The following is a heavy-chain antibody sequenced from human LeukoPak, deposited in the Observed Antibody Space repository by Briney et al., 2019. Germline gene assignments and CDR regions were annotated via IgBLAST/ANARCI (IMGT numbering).Heavy chain of an antibody. CDR3: ARQLGYCAAGTCYFDS. V-gene: IGHV3-69-1*01. CDR1: GFAISTHA. J-gene: IGHJ4*03. CDR2: LSSGRSP. Sequence: GSLRLSCAASGFAISTHAMAWVRQAPGKGLEWISSLSSGRSPSYSDSLEGRLTMSSDNARNTLYLQMDNLRGEDTAMYYCARQLGYCAAGTCYFDSWGHGTQVTVSS. D-gene: IGHD2-8*02.